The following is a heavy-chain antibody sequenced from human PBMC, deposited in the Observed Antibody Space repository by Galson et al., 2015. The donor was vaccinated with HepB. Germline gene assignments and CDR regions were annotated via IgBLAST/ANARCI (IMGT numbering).Heavy chain of an antibody. V-gene: IGHV3-30-3*01. CDR3: ARDPGPNYIAAARSRYKRYDLP. Sequence: SLRLSCAASGFTFSSYAMHWVRQAPGKGLEWVAVISYDGSNKYYADSVKGRFTISRDNSKNTLYLQMNSLRAEDTAVYYCARDPGPNYIAAARSRYKRYDLPWGQGTLVNVAS. CDR2: ISYDGSNK. D-gene: IGHD6-13*01. J-gene: IGHJ5*02. CDR1: GFTFSSYA.